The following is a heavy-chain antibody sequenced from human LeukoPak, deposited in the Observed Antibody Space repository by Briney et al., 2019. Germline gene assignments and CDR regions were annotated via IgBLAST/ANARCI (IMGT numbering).Heavy chain of an antibody. J-gene: IGHJ4*02. CDR2: IYSGGST. D-gene: IGHD2-8*02. CDR3: ARDHLVDSVFDY. CDR1: GFTVSSNY. V-gene: IGHV3-53*01. Sequence: GGSLRLSCAASGFTVSSNYMSWVRQAPGKGLEWVSVIYSGGSTYYADSVKGRFTISRDNSKNTLYLQMNSLRAEDTAVYYCARDHLVDSVFDYWGQGTLVTVSS.